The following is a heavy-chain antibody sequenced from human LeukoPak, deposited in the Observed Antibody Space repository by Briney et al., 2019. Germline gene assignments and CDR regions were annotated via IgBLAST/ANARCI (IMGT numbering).Heavy chain of an antibody. D-gene: IGHD1-26*01. V-gene: IGHV3-48*01. CDR2: ISSSSSTI. CDR3: TTDPWELPKDY. J-gene: IGHJ4*02. CDR1: GFTFSSYS. Sequence: GGSLRLSCAASGFTFSSYSMNWVRQAPGKGLEWVSYISSSSSTIYYADSVKGRFTISRDNAKNSLYLQMNSLKTEDTAVYYCTTDPWELPKDYWGQGSLVTVSS.